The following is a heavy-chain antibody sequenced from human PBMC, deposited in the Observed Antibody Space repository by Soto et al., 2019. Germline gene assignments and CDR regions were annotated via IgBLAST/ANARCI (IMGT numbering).Heavy chain of an antibody. Sequence: ASVKVSCKASGYTFTGYYMHWVRQAPGQGLEWMGWINPNSGGTNYAQKFQGWVTMTRDTSISTAYMELSRLRSDDTAVYYCARDRYVATRTRLDYTHCLDVMSQGTRETVSS. J-gene: IGHJ6*02. V-gene: IGHV1-2*04. CDR3: ARDRYVATRTRLDYTHCLDV. CDR1: GYTFTGYY. D-gene: IGHD4-4*01. CDR2: INPNSGGT.